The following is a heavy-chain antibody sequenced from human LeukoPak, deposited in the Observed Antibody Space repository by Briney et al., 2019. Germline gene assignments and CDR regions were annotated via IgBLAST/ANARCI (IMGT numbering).Heavy chain of an antibody. CDR2: IREDGNKE. CDR1: GFTFDDYG. Sequence: QPGGSLRLSCAASGFTFDDYGMSWVRQAPGKGLEWVANIREDGNKENYIDSVKGRFSISRDNAKNSLYLQMNSLRAEDTAVYYCARDLLGWELHYFDYWGQGTLVTVSS. D-gene: IGHD1-26*01. CDR3: ARDLLGWELHYFDY. V-gene: IGHV3-7*01. J-gene: IGHJ4*02.